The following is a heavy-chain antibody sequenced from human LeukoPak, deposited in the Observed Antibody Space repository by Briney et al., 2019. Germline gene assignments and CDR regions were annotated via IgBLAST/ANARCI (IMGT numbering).Heavy chain of an antibody. Sequence: SETLSLTCAVSGGSISSGGYSWSWIRQPPGKGLEWIGYIYHSGSTYYNPSLKSRVTISVDRSKNQFSLKLSSVTAADTAVYYCARVVVGAIDYWGQETLVTVSS. CDR2: IYHSGST. CDR1: GGSISSGGYS. J-gene: IGHJ4*02. D-gene: IGHD1-26*01. CDR3: ARVVVGAIDY. V-gene: IGHV4-30-2*01.